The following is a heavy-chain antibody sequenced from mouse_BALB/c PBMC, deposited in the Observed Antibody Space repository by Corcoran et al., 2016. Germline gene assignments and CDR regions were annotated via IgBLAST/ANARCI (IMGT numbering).Heavy chain of an antibody. Sequence: QIQLVQSGPELKKPGETVKISCKASGYTFTNYGMNWVKQAPGKGLKWMGWINTYTGEPTYADDFKGRFAFSLETSASTAYLQINNLKNEDTATYFCARSTITTNAYWGQGTLVTVSA. CDR1: GYTFTNYG. CDR2: INTYTGEP. CDR3: ARSTITTNAY. J-gene: IGHJ3*01. D-gene: IGHD2-4*01. V-gene: IGHV9-3-1*01.